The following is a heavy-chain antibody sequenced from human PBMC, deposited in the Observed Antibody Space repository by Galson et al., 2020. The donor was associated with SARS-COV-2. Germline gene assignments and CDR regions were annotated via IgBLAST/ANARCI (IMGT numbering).Heavy chain of an antibody. D-gene: IGHD4-17*01. V-gene: IGHV3-23*01. CDR3: ANGHADDYLSPHTY. CDR2: ILSTGSDT. Sequence: GGSLRLSCAASGLTFNNYAMHWVRQAPGKGLEWLSGILSTGSDTYYADSVKGRFTISRDNSKNTLSLQMNSLRAEDTAIYYCANGHADDYLSPHTYWGQGTLVTVSS. J-gene: IGHJ4*02. CDR1: GLTFNNYA.